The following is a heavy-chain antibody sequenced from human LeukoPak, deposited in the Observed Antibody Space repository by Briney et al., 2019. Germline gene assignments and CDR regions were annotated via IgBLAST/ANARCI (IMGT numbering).Heavy chain of an antibody. V-gene: IGHV3-53*01. D-gene: IGHD4-17*01. Sequence: GGSLRLSCAASGFTVSSNYMSWVRQAPGKGLEWDSVIYSGGSTYYADSVKGRFTISRDNSKNTLYLQMNSLRAEDTAVYYCARELGTVTPLYYYYMDVWGKGTTVTVSS. J-gene: IGHJ6*03. CDR3: ARELGTVTPLYYYYMDV. CDR2: IYSGGST. CDR1: GFTVSSNY.